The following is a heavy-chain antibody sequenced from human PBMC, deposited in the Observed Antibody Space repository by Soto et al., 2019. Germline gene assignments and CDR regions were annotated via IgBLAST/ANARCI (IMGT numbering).Heavy chain of an antibody. D-gene: IGHD2-15*01. Sequence: ASVQVSCKASGYTFTRYAMHWVRQAPGQRPEWMGWINAGNGNTKYSQKFQGRVTITRDTSASTAYMELSSLRSEDTAVYYCARVGAGIVGGMDVWGQGTTVTSP. J-gene: IGHJ6*02. CDR3: ARVGAGIVGGMDV. V-gene: IGHV1-3*01. CDR2: INAGNGNT. CDR1: GYTFTRYA.